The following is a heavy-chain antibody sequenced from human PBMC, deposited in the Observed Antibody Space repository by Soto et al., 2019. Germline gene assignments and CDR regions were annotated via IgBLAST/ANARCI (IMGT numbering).Heavy chain of an antibody. CDR2: MNSDGTTT. V-gene: IGHV3-74*01. Sequence: PGGSLRLSCAASGFTFSTSWMHWVRQVPGKGLVWVSRMNSDGTTTNYADSVKGRFTISRDNAKDTLYLQMSSLWAEDTAVYYCARGPTGWFGYDYWGRGTRVTVAS. D-gene: IGHD3-10*01. CDR3: ARGPTGWFGYDY. CDR1: GFTFSTSW. J-gene: IGHJ4*02.